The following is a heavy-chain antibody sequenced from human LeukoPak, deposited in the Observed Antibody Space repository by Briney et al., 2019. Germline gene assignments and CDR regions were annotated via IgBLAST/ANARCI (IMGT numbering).Heavy chain of an antibody. Sequence: MRSETLSLTCAVYGGSFSGYYWTWIRPPPGKGLEWIGEINHRGSTNYNPSLESRVTISVDTSKNHFSLDLTSVTAADTAVYYCASGGWYRGYWGQGTLVTVSS. J-gene: IGHJ4*02. CDR3: ASGGWYRGY. CDR2: INHRGST. CDR1: GGSFSGYY. V-gene: IGHV4-34*01. D-gene: IGHD2-15*01.